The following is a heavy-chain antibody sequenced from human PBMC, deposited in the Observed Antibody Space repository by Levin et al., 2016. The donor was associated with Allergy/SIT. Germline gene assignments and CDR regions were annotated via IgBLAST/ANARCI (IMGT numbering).Heavy chain of an antibody. D-gene: IGHD6-13*01. CDR1: GYTFTGYY. CDR3: ARERRGQQLYAFDI. J-gene: IGHJ3*02. V-gene: IGHV1-2*05. CDR2: INPNSGGT. Sequence: ASVKVSCKASGYTFTGYYMHWVRQAPGQGLEWMGRINPNSGGTNYAQKFQGRVTMTRDTSISTAYMELSRLRSDDTVVYYCARERRGQQLYAFDIWGQGTMVTVSS.